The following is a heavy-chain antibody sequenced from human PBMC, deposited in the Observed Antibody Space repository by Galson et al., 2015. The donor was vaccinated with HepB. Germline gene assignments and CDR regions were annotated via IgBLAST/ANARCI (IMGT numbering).Heavy chain of an antibody. Sequence: LRLSCAASGFTFNSYSMHWVRQAPGKGLEWVTLISYDGSNEYYADSVKGRFTISRDNSKNTLYLQMNSLRAEDTAVYYCARERLPDSSGSDDAFDIWGQGTMVTVSS. D-gene: IGHD3-22*01. CDR1: GFTFNSYS. CDR3: ARERLPDSSGSDDAFDI. V-gene: IGHV3-30-3*01. CDR2: ISYDGSNE. J-gene: IGHJ3*02.